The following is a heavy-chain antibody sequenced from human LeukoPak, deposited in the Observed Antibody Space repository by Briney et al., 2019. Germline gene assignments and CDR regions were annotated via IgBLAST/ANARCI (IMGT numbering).Heavy chain of an antibody. Sequence: GGSLRLSCAASGFTFSSYAMNWVRQAPGQGLEWVSGISGSGGTTYYADSVKGRLTISRDNSKNTLYLQMNSLRAEDAAVYYCASEFRSGHMGLDAFDIWGQGTMVIVSS. D-gene: IGHD2-15*01. V-gene: IGHV3-23*01. CDR3: ASEFRSGHMGLDAFDI. J-gene: IGHJ3*02. CDR1: GFTFSSYA. CDR2: ISGSGGTT.